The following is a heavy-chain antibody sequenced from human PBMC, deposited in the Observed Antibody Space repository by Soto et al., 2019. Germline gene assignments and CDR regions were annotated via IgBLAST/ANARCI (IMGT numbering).Heavy chain of an antibody. D-gene: IGHD6-13*01. Sequence: LSLTCTVSGGSISSYYWSWIRQPPVNVLEWIGYIYYSGSTNYNPSLKSRVTISVDTSKNQFSLKLSSVTAADTAVYYCASSGSSSSWYGDYYYGMDVWGQGTTVTVSS. CDR2: IYYSGST. V-gene: IGHV4-59*01. CDR3: ASSGSSSSWYGDYYYGMDV. J-gene: IGHJ6*02. CDR1: GGSISSYY.